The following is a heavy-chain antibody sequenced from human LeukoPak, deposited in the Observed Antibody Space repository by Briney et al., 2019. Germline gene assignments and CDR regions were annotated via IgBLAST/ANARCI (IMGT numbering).Heavy chain of an antibody. J-gene: IGHJ4*02. V-gene: IGHV1-8*01. Sequence: GASVKVSCKASGYTSTSYDINWVRQASGQGPEWMGGMNPNSGNTVYAQKFQGRVTMTRDTSISTSYMELSSLRSDDTAVYYCARGRTNYFDCWGQGTLVTVSS. CDR2: MNPNSGNT. CDR3: ARGRTNYFDC. CDR1: GYTSTSYD.